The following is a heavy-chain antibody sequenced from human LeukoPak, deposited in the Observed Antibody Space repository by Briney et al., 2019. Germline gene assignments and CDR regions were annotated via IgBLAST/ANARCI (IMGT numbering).Heavy chain of an antibody. V-gene: IGHV1-46*03. CDR2: INPSGGSR. CDR3: ASEDCGDYGNWFDP. D-gene: IGHD4-17*01. CDR1: VYAFTIYN. Sequence: GASVTVSLTCTVYAFTIYNMHWVRQPPRQGREGVGIINPSGGSRSNAHKFQGRVILIRDTSTSTVYMELSSLRSGDTAVYYCASEDCGDYGNWFDPWGQGTLVTVSS. J-gene: IGHJ5*02.